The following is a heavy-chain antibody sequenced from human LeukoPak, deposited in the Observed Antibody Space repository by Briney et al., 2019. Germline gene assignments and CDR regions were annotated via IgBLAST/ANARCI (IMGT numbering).Heavy chain of an antibody. CDR2: VRYDGSNK. V-gene: IGHV3-30*02. Sequence: GGSLRLSCAASAFTFSRYGMHWVRQAPGKGLEGVAFVRYDGSNKYYADSVKGRFTISRDNSKNTLYLQMNSLRAEDTAVYYCAKEIWPTVTIPGRTYFDYWGQGTRVTVSS. J-gene: IGHJ4*02. CDR3: AKEIWPTVTIPGRTYFDY. D-gene: IGHD4-17*01. CDR1: AFTFSRYG.